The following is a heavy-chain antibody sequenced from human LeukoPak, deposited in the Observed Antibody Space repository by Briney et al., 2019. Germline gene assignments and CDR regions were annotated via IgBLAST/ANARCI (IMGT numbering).Heavy chain of an antibody. CDR3: AKGLRGYYYYAMDV. CDR2: ISGSGVST. J-gene: IGHJ6*02. CDR1: GFTFSNYA. V-gene: IGHV3-23*01. Sequence: GGSLRLSCAASGFTFSNYAMTWVRQAPGKGLEWVSGISGSGVSTYYADSVKGRFIISRENSRNTLYLQMNSLRVEDTAVYYCAKGLRGYYYYAMDVWGQGTTVTVSS.